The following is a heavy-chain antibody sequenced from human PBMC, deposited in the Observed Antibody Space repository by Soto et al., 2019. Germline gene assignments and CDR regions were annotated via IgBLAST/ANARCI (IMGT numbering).Heavy chain of an antibody. J-gene: IGHJ6*02. CDR3: ASYREQLVLYGMDV. CDR2: ISAYNGNT. V-gene: IGHV1-18*01. CDR1: GYTFTSYV. Sequence: QVQLVQSGAEVKKPGASVKVSCKASGYTFTSYVISWVQQAPGQGLEWMGWISAYNGNTNYAQKLQGRVTMTTDTSTSTAYMELRSLRSDDTAVYYCASYREQLVLYGMDVWGQGTTVTVSS. D-gene: IGHD6-13*01.